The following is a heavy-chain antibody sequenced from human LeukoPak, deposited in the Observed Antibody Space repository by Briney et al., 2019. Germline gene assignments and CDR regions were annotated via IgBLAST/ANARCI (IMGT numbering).Heavy chain of an antibody. J-gene: IGHJ4*02. CDR3: ARGSGSGWGTFDY. CDR2: IYSGGST. V-gene: IGHV3-53*01. D-gene: IGHD6-19*01. Sequence: GGSLRLSCAASGFTVSSNYMSWVRQAPGKGLEWGSVIYSGGSTYYADSVKGRFTISRDNSKNTLYLQMNSLRAEDTAVYYCARGSGSGWGTFDYWGQGTLVTVSS. CDR1: GFTVSSNY.